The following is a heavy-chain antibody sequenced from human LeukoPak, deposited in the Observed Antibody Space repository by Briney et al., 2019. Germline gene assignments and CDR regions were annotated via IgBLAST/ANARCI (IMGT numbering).Heavy chain of an antibody. CDR2: IYPGDSGT. J-gene: IGHJ4*02. CDR1: GYRFTTYW. V-gene: IGHV5-51*01. CDR3: AKMGAYRSSWYGFFDY. D-gene: IGHD6-13*01. Sequence: GESLKISCKASGYRFTTYWIAWVRQMPGKGLEWMGIIYPGDSGTRYSPSFQGQVTISADMSISTAYLQWNSLKASDTAMYYCAKMGAYRSSWYGFFDYWGQGTLVTVSS.